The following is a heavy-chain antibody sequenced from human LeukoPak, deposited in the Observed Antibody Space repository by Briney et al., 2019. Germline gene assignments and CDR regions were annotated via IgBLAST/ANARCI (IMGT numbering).Heavy chain of an antibody. CDR3: ARVLAYYYDPGDAFDI. CDR2: IYYSGST. D-gene: IGHD3-22*01. J-gene: IGHJ3*02. CDR1: GGAFTSSTYY. Sequence: SETLSLTCTVSGGAFTSSTYYWVWIRQPPGKGLEWIGSIYYSGSTNYNPSLKSRVTISVDTSKNQFSLKLSSVTAADTAVYYCARVLAYYYDPGDAFDIWGQGTMVTVSS. V-gene: IGHV4-39*07.